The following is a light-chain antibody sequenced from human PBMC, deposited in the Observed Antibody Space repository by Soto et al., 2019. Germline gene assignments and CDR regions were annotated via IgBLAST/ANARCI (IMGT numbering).Light chain of an antibody. CDR3: QQYGNLPLT. J-gene: IGKJ4*01. CDR2: GAS. CDR1: QSVSNNY. Sequence: EIVVTQSPATLSLSAGERATLSCRASQSVSNNYLAWYQQKPGQAPRLLIYGASNRATGIPDRFSGSGSGTDFTLTISRLEPEDFAVYYCQQYGNLPLTFGGGTKVDIK. V-gene: IGKV3-20*01.